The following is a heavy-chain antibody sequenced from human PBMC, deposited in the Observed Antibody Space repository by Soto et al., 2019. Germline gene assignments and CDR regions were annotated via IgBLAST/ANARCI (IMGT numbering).Heavy chain of an antibody. D-gene: IGHD3-22*01. CDR1: AFTFNNYA. J-gene: IGHJ4*02. Sequence: GGSLRLSCAASAFTFNNYAMSWVRQAPGKGLEWVSGIGGSGRTTYYADSVQGRFTISRDNSNNTLFLRMNSLRAEDTAVYYCAKSCNSDSSGDFYDYWGQGTLVTVSS. CDR2: IGGSGRTT. V-gene: IGHV3-23*01. CDR3: AKSCNSDSSGDFYDY.